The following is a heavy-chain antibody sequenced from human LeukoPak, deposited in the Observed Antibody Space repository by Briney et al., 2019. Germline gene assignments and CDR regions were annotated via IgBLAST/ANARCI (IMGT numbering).Heavy chain of an antibody. CDR3: ARGSDSSSWYGSYYYYYYMDV. Sequence: ASVKVSCKASGYTFTSYDINWVRQATGQGLEWMGWMNPNSGNTGYAQKFQGRVTITRNTSISTAYMELSSLRSEDTAVYYCARGSDSSSWYGSYYYYYYMDVWGKGTTVTVSS. CDR1: GYTFTSYD. J-gene: IGHJ6*03. D-gene: IGHD6-13*01. CDR2: MNPNSGNT. V-gene: IGHV1-8*03.